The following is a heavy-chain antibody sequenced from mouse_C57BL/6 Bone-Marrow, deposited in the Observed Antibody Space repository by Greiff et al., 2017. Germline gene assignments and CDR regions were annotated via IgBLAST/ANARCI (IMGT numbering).Heavy chain of an antibody. D-gene: IGHD1-1*01. CDR3: ATTVVATPYAMDY. CDR2: INPYNGGT. Sequence: VQLQQSGPVLVKPGASVKMSCKASGYTFTDYYMNWVKQSHGKSLEWIGVINPYNGGTSYNQKFKGKATLTVDKSSSTAYMELNSLTSEDSAVYYCATTVVATPYAMDYWGQGTSVTVSS. CDR1: GYTFTDYY. V-gene: IGHV1-19*01. J-gene: IGHJ4*01.